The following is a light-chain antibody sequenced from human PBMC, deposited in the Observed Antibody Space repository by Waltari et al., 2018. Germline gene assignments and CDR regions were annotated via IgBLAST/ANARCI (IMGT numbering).Light chain of an antibody. CDR2: ASS. CDR1: QSISSY. Sequence: DVQMTQSPSSLSASLGDRATITCRAGQSISSYLNWYQQKPGMAPKLLIYASSTLQTGVPSRFSGSGSGTDFTLTISSLQPEDFATYYCQQSFTTPLTFGGGTKVEIK. V-gene: IGKV1-39*01. CDR3: QQSFTTPLT. J-gene: IGKJ4*01.